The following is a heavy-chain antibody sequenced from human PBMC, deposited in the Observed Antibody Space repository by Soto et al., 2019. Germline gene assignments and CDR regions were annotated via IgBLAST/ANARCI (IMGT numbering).Heavy chain of an antibody. CDR1: GGTFSSYT. D-gene: IGHD6-19*01. CDR2: IIPILGIA. V-gene: IGHV1-69*04. CDR3: ARDRIAVAETGIAAEYSQH. J-gene: IGHJ1*01. Sequence: ASVKVSCKASGGTFSSYTISWVRQAPGQGLEWMGRIIPILGIANYAQKFQGRVTITADKSTSTAYMELSSLRSEDTAVYYCARDRIAVAETGIAAEYSQHWGQGTLVTVSS.